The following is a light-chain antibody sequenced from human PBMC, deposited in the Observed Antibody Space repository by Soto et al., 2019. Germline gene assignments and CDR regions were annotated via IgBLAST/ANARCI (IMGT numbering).Light chain of an antibody. CDR2: KAS. V-gene: IGKV1-5*03. Sequence: IPLTKAPYTLSDYVEDRVTIPFRASQSISSWLAWYQQKPGKAPKLLIYKASSLESGFPARFSGSGSGTEFAFTFSSPQHDDCAPSISQQYDIYSTFCQGTMVDIK. CDR1: QSISSW. J-gene: IGKJ1*01. CDR3: QQYDIYST.